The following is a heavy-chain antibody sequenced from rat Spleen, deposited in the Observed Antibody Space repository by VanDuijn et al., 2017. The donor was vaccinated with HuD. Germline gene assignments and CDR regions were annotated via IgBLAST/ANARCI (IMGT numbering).Heavy chain of an antibody. CDR3: ARRHYGYTDYFDY. D-gene: IGHD1-9*01. CDR1: GFTFNNYG. J-gene: IGHJ2*01. V-gene: IGHV5-19*01. Sequence: EVQLVESGGGLVQPGRSLKLSCAASGFTFNNYGMHWIRQAPTKGLEWVTSISPTGGSTFYRDSVKGRFTVSRDIAKNTLYLQMDSLRSEHTATYYCARRHYGYTDYFDYWGQGVMVTVSS. CDR2: ISPTGGST.